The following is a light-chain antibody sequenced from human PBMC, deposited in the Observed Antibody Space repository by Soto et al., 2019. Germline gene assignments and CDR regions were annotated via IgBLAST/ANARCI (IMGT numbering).Light chain of an antibody. CDR3: CSYAGSSTSSV. Sequence: QSALTQPASVSGSPGQSITISCTGTSSDVGSYNLVSWYQQHPGKAPKLLIYEVTKRPSGVSNRFSGSKSGNTASLTISGLQAEGEADYSCCSYAGSSTSSVFGPGPKVTVL. CDR2: EVT. CDR1: SSDVGSYNL. J-gene: IGLJ1*01. V-gene: IGLV2-23*02.